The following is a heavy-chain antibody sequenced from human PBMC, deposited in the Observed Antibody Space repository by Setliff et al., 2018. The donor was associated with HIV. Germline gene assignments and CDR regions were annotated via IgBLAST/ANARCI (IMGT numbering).Heavy chain of an antibody. V-gene: IGHV1-3*01. CDR2: IDAGNGNT. J-gene: IGHJ4*02. CDR1: GYTFTTYA. D-gene: IGHD3-10*01. Sequence: ASVKVSCKASGYTFTTYAMHWVRQAPGQRLEWMGWIDAGNGNTKYSQKFQGRVTITRDTSASTAYLELSSLRSEDTAVYYCARVSEFFASGSYYNPYFDLWGQGTLVTVSS. CDR3: ARVSEFFASGSYYNPYFDL.